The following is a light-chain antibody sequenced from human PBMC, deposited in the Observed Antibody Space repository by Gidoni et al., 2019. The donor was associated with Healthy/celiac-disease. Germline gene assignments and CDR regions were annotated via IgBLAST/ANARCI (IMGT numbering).Light chain of an antibody. V-gene: IGKV3-15*01. CDR3: QQYNNWPRT. CDR2: GAS. CDR1: QGVSSN. Sequence: EIVMTQSPATLSVSPGERATLSGRASQGVSSNLAWYQQKPGQAPRLLIYGASTRATGIPARFSGSGSGTEFTLTISSLQSEDFAVYYCQQYNNWPRTFGQGTKVEIK. J-gene: IGKJ1*01.